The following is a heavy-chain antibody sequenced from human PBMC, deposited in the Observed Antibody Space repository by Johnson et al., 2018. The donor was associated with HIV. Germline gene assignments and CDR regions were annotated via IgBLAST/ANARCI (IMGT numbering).Heavy chain of an antibody. CDR2: INSDGSST. J-gene: IGHJ3*02. CDR1: GFTFSSYW. D-gene: IGHD1-26*01. V-gene: IGHV3-74*02. Sequence: VQLVESGGGVVQPGGSLRLSCAASGFTFSSYWMHWVRQAPGKGLVWVSRINSDGSSTSYADSVKGRFTISRDNAKNTLYLQMNSLRAEDTAVYYCAKSHASCELSGEDVFHIWGQGTMVTVSS. CDR3: AKSHASCELSGEDVFHI.